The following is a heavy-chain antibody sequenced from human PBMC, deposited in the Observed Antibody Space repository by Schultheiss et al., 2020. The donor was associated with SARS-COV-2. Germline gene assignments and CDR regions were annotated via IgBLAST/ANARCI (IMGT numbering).Heavy chain of an antibody. CDR3: ARDGYSSSWFNFDY. V-gene: IGHV3-7*03. J-gene: IGHJ4*02. D-gene: IGHD6-13*01. CDR2: IKQDGSEK. Sequence: GGSLRLSCAASGFTFSSYAMSWVRQAPGKGLEWVANIKQDGSEKYYVDSVKGRFTISRDNAKNSLYLQMNSLRAEDTAVYYCARDGYSSSWFNFDYWGQGTLVTVSS. CDR1: GFTFSSYA.